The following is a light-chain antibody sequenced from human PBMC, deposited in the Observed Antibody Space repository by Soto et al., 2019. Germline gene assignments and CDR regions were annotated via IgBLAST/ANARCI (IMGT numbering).Light chain of an antibody. J-gene: IGLJ2*01. Sequence: QSVLTQPHSVSAAPGQKVTISRSGSSSNIGNNYVSWYQQLPGTAPKLLIYDNNKRPSGIPDRFSGSKSGTSATLGITGLQTGDKADYYCGTWDSSLSAVVFGGGTKLTVL. CDR3: GTWDSSLSAVV. CDR2: DNN. V-gene: IGLV1-51*01. CDR1: SSNIGNNY.